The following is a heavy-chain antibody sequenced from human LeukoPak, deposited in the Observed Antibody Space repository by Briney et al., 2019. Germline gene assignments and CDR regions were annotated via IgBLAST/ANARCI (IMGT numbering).Heavy chain of an antibody. D-gene: IGHD6-19*01. CDR1: GGSISSYY. V-gene: IGHV4-59*01. J-gene: IGHJ4*02. Sequence: SETLSLTCTVSGGSISSYYWSWIRQPPGKGLEWIGYIYYNVSINHNPSLKSRVIISVDTSKNQLSLKLSAVTAADTAVYYCARGGSSGWYYHFDYWGQGTLVTVSS. CDR3: ARGGSSGWYYHFDY. CDR2: IYYNVSI.